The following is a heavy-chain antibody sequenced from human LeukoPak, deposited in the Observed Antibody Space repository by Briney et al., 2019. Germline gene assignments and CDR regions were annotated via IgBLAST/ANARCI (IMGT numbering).Heavy chain of an antibody. D-gene: IGHD4-17*01. CDR1: GGSISSGNFY. Sequence: KPSETLSLTCSVSGGSISSGNFYWGWIRQPPGKGLEWIASIHYSDGSTYYSSSLKSRVTISVDTSKIQIFLKLTSVTAADTAVYYCARYHDYGDYKRWFDPWGQGTLVTVSS. V-gene: IGHV4-39*01. J-gene: IGHJ5*02. CDR3: ARYHDYGDYKRWFDP. CDR2: IHYSDGST.